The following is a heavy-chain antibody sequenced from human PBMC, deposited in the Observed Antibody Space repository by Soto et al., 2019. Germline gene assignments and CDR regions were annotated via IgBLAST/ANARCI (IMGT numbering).Heavy chain of an antibody. CDR1: GYTFTSYD. J-gene: IGHJ6*02. V-gene: IGHV1-8*01. CDR3: ARDGTYSSSWYSGVSGFGKYGMDV. D-gene: IGHD6-13*01. CDR2: MNPNSGNT. Sequence: ASVKVSCKASGYTFTSYDINWVRQATGQGLEWMGWMNPNSGNTGYAQKFQGRVTMTRNTSISTAYMELSSLRSEDTAVYYCARDGTYSSSWYSGVSGFGKYGMDVWGQGTMVTVSS.